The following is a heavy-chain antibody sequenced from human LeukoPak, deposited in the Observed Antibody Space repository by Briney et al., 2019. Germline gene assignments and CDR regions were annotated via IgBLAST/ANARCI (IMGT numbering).Heavy chain of an antibody. D-gene: IGHD4-17*01. V-gene: IGHV3-33*08. CDR2: IWYDGSNK. CDR3: ARDSFEGGDYDY. J-gene: IGHJ4*02. CDR1: GFTFSSYA. Sequence: GRSLRLSCAASGFTFSSYAMHWVRQAPGKGLEWVAVIWYDGSNKYYADSVKGRFTISRDNSKNTLYLQMNSLRAEDTAVYYCARDSFEGGDYDYWGQGTLVTVSS.